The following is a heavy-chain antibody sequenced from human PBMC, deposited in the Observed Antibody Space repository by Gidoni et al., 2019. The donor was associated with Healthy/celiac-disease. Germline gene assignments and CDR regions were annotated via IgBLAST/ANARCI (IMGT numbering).Heavy chain of an antibody. CDR1: GFTFDDYT. Sequence: EVQLVESGGVVVQPGGSLRLSCAASGFTFDDYTMHWVRQAPGKGLEWVSLISWDGGSTYYADSVKGRFTISRDNSKNSLYLQMNSLRTEDTALYYCAKAFGSGSSSPQDYWGQGTLVTVSS. CDR3: AKAFGSGSSSPQDY. CDR2: ISWDGGST. J-gene: IGHJ4*02. D-gene: IGHD6-6*01. V-gene: IGHV3-43*01.